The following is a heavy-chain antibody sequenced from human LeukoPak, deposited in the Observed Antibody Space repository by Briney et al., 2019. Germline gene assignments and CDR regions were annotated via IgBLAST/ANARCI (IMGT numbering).Heavy chain of an antibody. V-gene: IGHV1-69*13. J-gene: IGHJ4*02. CDR3: ARWDDYGDYEDY. Sequence: SVKVSCKASGGTFSSYAISWVRQAPGQGLEWMGGIIPIFGTANYAQKFQGRVTITADESTSTAYMELSSLRSEDTAVCYCARWDDYGDYEDYWGQGTLVTVSS. CDR2: IIPIFGTA. D-gene: IGHD4-17*01. CDR1: GGTFSSYA.